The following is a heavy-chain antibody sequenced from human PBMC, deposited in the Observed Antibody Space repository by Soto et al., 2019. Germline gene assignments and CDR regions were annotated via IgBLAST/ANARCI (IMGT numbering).Heavy chain of an antibody. CDR3: ARSMTVALGGFDS. D-gene: IGHD3-22*01. J-gene: IGHJ5*01. Sequence: SETLSLTCSVSGGSVSNDSYYWSWIRQPPGKGLEWIGHIYYSGSTNYNPSLKSRVTISVDTSMNHFSLKLSSVTAADTAVYYCARSMTVALGGFDSWGQGTLVTVSS. V-gene: IGHV4-61*03. CDR1: GGSVSNDSYY. CDR2: IYYSGST.